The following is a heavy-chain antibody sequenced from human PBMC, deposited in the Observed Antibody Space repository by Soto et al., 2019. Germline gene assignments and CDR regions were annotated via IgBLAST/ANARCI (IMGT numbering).Heavy chain of an antibody. J-gene: IGHJ3*02. V-gene: IGHV3-30-3*01. CDR2: ISYDGSKK. D-gene: IGHD2-8*02. CDR1: GFTFSSYA. Sequence: GGSLRLSCAASGFTFSSYAMHWVRQAPGKGLEWVAVISYDGSKKYYADSVKGRFSISRDSSKSTLYLQMNSLRAEDTAVYYCARERGVQGVHDAFDIWGQGTMVTVSS. CDR3: ARERGVQGVHDAFDI.